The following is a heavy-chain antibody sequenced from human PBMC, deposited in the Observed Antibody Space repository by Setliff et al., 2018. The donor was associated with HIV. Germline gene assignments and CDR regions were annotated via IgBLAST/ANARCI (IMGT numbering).Heavy chain of an antibody. Sequence: PSETLSLTCTVSGYSISSDYYWGWIRQSPGKGLEWIGNIYHSVNTYYNPSLKSRVTISADATKNQFSLKLTSVTAADTAVYFCARDPHYFDTSGYYSWFYFDYWGHGTLVTVSS. D-gene: IGHD3-22*01. CDR1: GYSISSDYY. CDR3: ARDPHYFDTSGYYSWFYFDY. J-gene: IGHJ4*01. V-gene: IGHV4-38-2*02. CDR2: IYHSVNT.